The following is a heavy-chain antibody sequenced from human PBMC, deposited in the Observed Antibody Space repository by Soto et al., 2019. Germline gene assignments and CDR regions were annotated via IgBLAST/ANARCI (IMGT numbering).Heavy chain of an antibody. CDR2: IIPIFGTA. CDR1: GGTFSSYA. Sequence: QVQLVQSGAEVKKPGSSVKVSCKASGGTFSSYAISWVRQAPGQGLEWMGGIIPIFGTANYAQKFQGRVTITADESTSTAYMELSSLRSEDTAVYYCAREGKGLHPSSDDFDIWGQGTMVTVSS. V-gene: IGHV1-69*01. CDR3: AREGKGLHPSSDDFDI. J-gene: IGHJ3*02. D-gene: IGHD6-13*01.